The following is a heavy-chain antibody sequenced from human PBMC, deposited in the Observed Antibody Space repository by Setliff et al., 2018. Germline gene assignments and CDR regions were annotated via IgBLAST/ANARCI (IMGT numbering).Heavy chain of an antibody. CDR1: GYTLSNSI. CDR2: ISAYNGKT. V-gene: IGHV1-18*01. D-gene: IGHD2-8*01. J-gene: IGHJ4*02. Sequence: ASVKVSCKASGYTLSNSILSWVRQAPGQGLEWVGWISAYNGKTYSAQKFQDRVTLTTHTSTNMGYLELRDLRSDDTAVYYCLRLVRYCTKIACQATSGGEVWGRVTLVTVSS. CDR3: LRLVRYCTKIACQATSGGEV.